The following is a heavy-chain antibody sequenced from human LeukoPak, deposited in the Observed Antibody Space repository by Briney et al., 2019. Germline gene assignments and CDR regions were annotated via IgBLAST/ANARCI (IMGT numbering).Heavy chain of an antibody. Sequence: ASVKVSCKVSGYTLTELSMHWVRQAPGKGLEWMGGFDPEDGETIYAQKFQGRVTMTEDTSTDTAYMELSSLRSEDTAAYYCATEGIVVVPAAIMDWGQGTLVTVSS. J-gene: IGHJ4*02. CDR2: FDPEDGET. V-gene: IGHV1-24*01. CDR1: GYTLTELS. CDR3: ATEGIVVVPAAIMD. D-gene: IGHD2-2*02.